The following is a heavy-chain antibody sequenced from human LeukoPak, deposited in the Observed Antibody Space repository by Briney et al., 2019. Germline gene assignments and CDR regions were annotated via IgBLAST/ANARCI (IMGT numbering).Heavy chain of an antibody. D-gene: IGHD3-3*01. Sequence: GGSLRLSCAASGFTFSEYTIHWVRQAPGKGLEWVAVMSNDGSIKKYTNSVKGRFTISRDNSKNTLYLQMDSLRAEDTAVYYCAREFTIFGVVIQRYDAFDIWGQGTMVIVSS. J-gene: IGHJ3*02. CDR3: AREFTIFGVVIQRYDAFDI. CDR1: GFTFSEYT. CDR2: MSNDGSIK. V-gene: IGHV3-30-3*01.